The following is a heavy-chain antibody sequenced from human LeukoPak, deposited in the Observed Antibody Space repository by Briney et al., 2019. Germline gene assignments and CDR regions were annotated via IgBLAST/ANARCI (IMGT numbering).Heavy chain of an antibody. Sequence: GGSLRLSCAASGFTFSSYSMNWVRQAPGKGLEWVSYISSSSSTIYYADSVKGRFTISRDNAKNSLYLQMNSLRAEDTAVYYCARGYGDYAHWGQGTLVTVSS. D-gene: IGHD4-17*01. V-gene: IGHV3-48*01. CDR2: ISSSSSTI. CDR1: GFTFSSYS. J-gene: IGHJ4*02. CDR3: ARGYGDYAH.